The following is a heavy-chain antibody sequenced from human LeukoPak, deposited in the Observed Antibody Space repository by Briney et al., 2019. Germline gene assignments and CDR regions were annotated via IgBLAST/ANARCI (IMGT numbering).Heavy chain of an antibody. CDR2: ISWNSGSI. CDR1: GFTFDDYA. V-gene: IGHV3-9*01. CDR3: ASLEDSSGYYPYDAFDI. D-gene: IGHD3-22*01. Sequence: GGSLRLSCAASGFTFDDYAMPWVRQAPGKGLEWVSGISWNSGSIGYADSVKGRFTISRDNAKNSLYLQMNSLRAEDTALYYCASLEDSSGYYPYDAFDIWGQGTMVTVSS. J-gene: IGHJ3*02.